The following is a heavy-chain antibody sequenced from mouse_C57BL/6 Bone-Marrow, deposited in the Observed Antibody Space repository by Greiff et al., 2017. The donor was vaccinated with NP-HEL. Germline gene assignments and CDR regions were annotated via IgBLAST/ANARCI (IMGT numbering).Heavy chain of an antibody. V-gene: IGHV2-9-1*01. CDR3: SRNYGSPYWYFDV. J-gene: IGHJ1*03. CDR2: IWTGGGT. Sequence: QVQLKESGPGLVAPSQCLSITCTVSGFSLTSYAISWVRQPPGKGLEWLGVIWTGGGTNYNTALNSRLSISKNNSKSQVFLKRISLQTDDTARYYCSRNYGSPYWYFDVWGTGTTVTVSS. CDR1: GFSLTSYA. D-gene: IGHD1-1*01.